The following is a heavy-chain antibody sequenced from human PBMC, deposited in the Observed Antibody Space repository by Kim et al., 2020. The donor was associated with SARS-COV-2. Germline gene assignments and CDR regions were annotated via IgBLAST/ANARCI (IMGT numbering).Heavy chain of an antibody. CDR2: IIPIGNMT. D-gene: IGHD2-2*01. J-gene: IGHJ6*02. CDR3: AREDPPLGPSAMSALRHGDSYSYGMDV. Sequence: SVKVSCKAFGGPSRSYGLSWVRQAPGQGLEWMGRIIPIGNMTDYAQKFHGRVTLTADRMNPVYMELTSLRPEDTAVYYCAREDPPLGPSAMSALRHGDSYSYGMDVWGQGTTVTVSS. V-gene: IGHV1-69*04. CDR1: GGPSRSYG.